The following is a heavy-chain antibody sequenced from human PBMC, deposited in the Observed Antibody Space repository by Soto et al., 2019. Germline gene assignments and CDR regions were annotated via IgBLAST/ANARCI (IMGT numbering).Heavy chain of an antibody. V-gene: IGHV3-23*01. D-gene: IGHD4-4*01. CDR3: AKEHYNRYYYYGMDV. Sequence: VQLLESGGGLVQPGGSLRLSCAASGFTFSSYAMSWVRQAPGKGLEWVSAISGSGGGTYYADSVKGRFTISRDNSKNTLYLQMNSLRAEDTAIYYCAKEHYNRYYYYGMDVWGQGTTVTVSS. J-gene: IGHJ6*02. CDR2: ISGSGGGT. CDR1: GFTFSSYA.